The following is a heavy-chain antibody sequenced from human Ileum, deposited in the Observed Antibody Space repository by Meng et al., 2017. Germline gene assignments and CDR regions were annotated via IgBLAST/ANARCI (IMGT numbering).Heavy chain of an antibody. V-gene: IGHV4-59*11. CDR3: ARSFHESSWGSYRYLFGL. D-gene: IGHD3-16*02. CDR1: GDVLGTHY. Sequence: LQGSGPALWKPPETLSLACTVSGDVLGTHYCSWTRQPPGKGLELIGYVFYSGSTNYTPSLKSRVAISVDTSKTQVSLKLTSVTAADTAVYYCARSFHESSWGSYRYLFGLWGQGALVTVSS. CDR2: VFYSGST. J-gene: IGHJ4*02.